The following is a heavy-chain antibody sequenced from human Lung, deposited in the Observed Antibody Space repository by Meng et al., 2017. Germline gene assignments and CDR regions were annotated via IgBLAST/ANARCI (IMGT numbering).Heavy chain of an antibody. D-gene: IGHD4-11*01. CDR2: INHSGST. V-gene: IGHV4-34*01. J-gene: IGHJ4*02. CDR3: ARGPTTMAHDFDY. Sequence: QVRLRQWGGGLLKPSGTLSLTCVVSGGSFSDYYWSWIRQPPGKGLEWIGEINHSGSTNYNPSLESRATISVDTSQNNLSLKLSSVTAADSAVYYCARGPTTMAHDFDYWGQGTLVTVSS. CDR1: GGSFSDYY.